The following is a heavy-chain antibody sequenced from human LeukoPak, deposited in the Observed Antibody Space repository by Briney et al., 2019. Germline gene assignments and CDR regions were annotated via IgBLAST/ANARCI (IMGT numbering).Heavy chain of an antibody. V-gene: IGHV4-38-2*02. CDR3: ARGYTYGSQSKYFFDY. CDR1: GYSISNGYY. D-gene: IGHD5-18*01. CDR2: IYHSGST. Sequence: SETLSLTCTVSGYSISNGYYWGWIRQPPGKGLEWIGSIYHSGSTYYNPSLNSRVTISVDTSKNQFSLKLSSVTAADTAVYYCARGYTYGSQSKYFFDYWGQGTLVTVSS. J-gene: IGHJ4*02.